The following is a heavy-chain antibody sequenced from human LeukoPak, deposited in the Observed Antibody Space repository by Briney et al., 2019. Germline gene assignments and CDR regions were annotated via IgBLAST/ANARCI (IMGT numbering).Heavy chain of an antibody. V-gene: IGHV3-11*01. J-gene: IGHJ4*02. D-gene: IGHD6-6*01. CDR1: GFTFSDYY. Sequence: SGGSLRLSCAASGFTFSDYYMSWIRQAPGKGLEWVSYISSSGSTMYYADSVKGRFTISRDNAKDSLYLQMNSLRAEDTAVYYCAGRSGIAARLVDYWGQGTLVTVSS. CDR3: AGRSGIAARLVDY. CDR2: ISSSGSTM.